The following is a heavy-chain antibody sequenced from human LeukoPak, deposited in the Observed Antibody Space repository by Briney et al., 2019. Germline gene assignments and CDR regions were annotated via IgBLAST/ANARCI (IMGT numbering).Heavy chain of an antibody. CDR1: GYTFTSYY. CDR3: ARDGTGATVFDY. Sequence: GASVKVSCKASGYTFTSYYMHWVRQAPGQGLEWMGIINPSGGSTSYAQKFQGRVTMTRDTSTSTVYMELSSLRSEDTAVYHCARDGTGATVFDYWGQGTLVTVSS. V-gene: IGHV1-46*01. J-gene: IGHJ4*02. CDR2: INPSGGST. D-gene: IGHD1-26*01.